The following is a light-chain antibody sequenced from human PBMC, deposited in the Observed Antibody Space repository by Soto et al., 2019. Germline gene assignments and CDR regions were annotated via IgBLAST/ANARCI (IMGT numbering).Light chain of an antibody. CDR1: SSNIGSNT. Sequence: QSVLTQPPSASGTPGQGLTISCAGSSSNIGSNTVNWYQQLPGSAPKLLIYSNDQRPSGVPDRFSGSKSDTSAFLAISGLQSEDEADYFCAAWDDSLNGVVFGGGTQLTVL. CDR3: AAWDDSLNGVV. V-gene: IGLV1-44*01. CDR2: SND. J-gene: IGLJ2*01.